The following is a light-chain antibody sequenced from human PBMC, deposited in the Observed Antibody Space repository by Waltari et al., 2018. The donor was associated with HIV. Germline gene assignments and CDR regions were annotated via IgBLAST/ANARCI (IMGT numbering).Light chain of an antibody. CDR2: GNS. V-gene: IGLV1-40*01. J-gene: IGLJ2*01. Sequence: QSELTQPPSVSAAPGQRVTISCTGSSSNIGAGYDVHWYQQVPGRAPKVVIYGNSNRPAGVPDRFSGSKSGSPASLVITGLQSEDEADYYCQSYDSNLSGLFGGGTKVTVL. CDR1: SSNIGAGYD. CDR3: QSYDSNLSGL.